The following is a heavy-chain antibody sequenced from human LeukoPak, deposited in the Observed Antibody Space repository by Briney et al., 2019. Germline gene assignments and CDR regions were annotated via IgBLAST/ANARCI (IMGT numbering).Heavy chain of an antibody. Sequence: GGSLRLSCAASGFALSTYAMSWVRQTPGKGLEWVAATSSSDAGTYHADSVRGRFTLSRDNSKNTLYLQMNSLRAEDTAVYYCAKEIYGDSTGGRFQQWGQGTLVTVSS. CDR3: AKEIYGDSTGGRFQQ. CDR2: TSSSDAGT. D-gene: IGHD4-17*01. CDR1: GFALSTYA. J-gene: IGHJ1*01. V-gene: IGHV3-23*01.